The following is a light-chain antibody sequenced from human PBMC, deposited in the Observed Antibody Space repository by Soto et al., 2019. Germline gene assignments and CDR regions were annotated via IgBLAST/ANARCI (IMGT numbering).Light chain of an antibody. V-gene: IGKV3-20*01. J-gene: IGKJ1*01. CDR3: RHNGSSHRT. CDR1: QSVSSSY. Sequence: EIVLTQSPGTLSLSPGERATLSCRASQSVSSSYLAWYPQKPGQAPRLLIYGASSRATGIPDRFSGRGFGTYFPPTTSRLEPEYFEVYSCRHNGSSHRTLGKGTKV. CDR2: GAS.